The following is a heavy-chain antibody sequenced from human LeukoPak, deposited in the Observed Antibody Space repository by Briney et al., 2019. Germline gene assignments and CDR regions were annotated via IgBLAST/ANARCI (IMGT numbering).Heavy chain of an antibody. CDR2: INSDGSST. Sequence: GGSLRLSCAASGFTFSSSWMHWVRHAPGKGLVWVSRINSDGSSTTYADSVKGRFTISRDNAKNTLYLQMNSLRAEDTAVYYCARVQYYGSGSYYNWFDPWGQGTLVTVSS. CDR3: ARVQYYGSGSYYNWFDP. J-gene: IGHJ5*02. V-gene: IGHV3-74*01. D-gene: IGHD3-10*01. CDR1: GFTFSSSW.